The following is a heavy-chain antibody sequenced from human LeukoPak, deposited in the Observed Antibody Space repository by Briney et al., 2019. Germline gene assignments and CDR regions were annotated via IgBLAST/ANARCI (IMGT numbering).Heavy chain of an antibody. J-gene: IGHJ4*02. CDR3: AKNSLAYYDFWSGLDY. D-gene: IGHD3-3*01. Sequence: GGSLRLSCATSGFTFSNFAMTWVRQAPGKGLEWVSSISCSGDGTYYPDSVKGRFTISRDNSENALILQMNSLRAEDTALYYCAKNSLAYYDFWSGLDYWGQGALVTVSS. V-gene: IGHV3-23*01. CDR1: GFTFSNFA. CDR2: ISCSGDGT.